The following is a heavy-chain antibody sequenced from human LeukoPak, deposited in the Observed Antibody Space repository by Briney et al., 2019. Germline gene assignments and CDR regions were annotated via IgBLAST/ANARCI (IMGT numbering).Heavy chain of an antibody. J-gene: IGHJ4*02. D-gene: IGHD6-19*01. V-gene: IGHV1-18*01. CDR2: ISADNGNT. CDR1: GYTFTSYA. CDR3: ANDGASGWYGEPAHFDY. Sequence: ASVKVSCKASGYTFTSYAISWVRQAPGQGLEWMGWISADNGNTDYAQRFQGRVTMATDTSTSTAYMELRSLRSDDTAVYYCANDGASGWYGEPAHFDYWGQGTLVTVSS.